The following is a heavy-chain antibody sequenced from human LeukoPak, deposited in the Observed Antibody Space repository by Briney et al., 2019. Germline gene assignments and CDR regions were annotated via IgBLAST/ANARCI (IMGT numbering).Heavy chain of an antibody. D-gene: IGHD5-12*01. Sequence: GGSLRLSCAVSGFTFSTYRMNWVRQAPGMGLEWVSYVSSSSSITYYADSVKGRFTISRDNAKNSLFLQMDSLRDEDTAVYYCARSGYSGYEFDHWGQGTRVTVSS. J-gene: IGHJ4*02. V-gene: IGHV3-48*02. CDR3: ARSGYSGYEFDH. CDR1: GFTFSTYR. CDR2: VSSSSSIT.